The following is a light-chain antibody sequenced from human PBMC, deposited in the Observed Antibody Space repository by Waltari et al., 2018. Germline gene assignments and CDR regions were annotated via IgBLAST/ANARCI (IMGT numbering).Light chain of an antibody. J-gene: IGKJ2*01. CDR2: DAS. CDR1: QSVDTF. Sequence: IVLSQRPTSLSLSPGEGAALSCRASQSVDTFLAWYQQKPGQAPRLLIYDASNRAAGIPARFHGSGSETDFTLVISNLEPEDFGLYYCQQRGDWPYTFGQGTKLEIK. V-gene: IGKV3-11*01. CDR3: QQRGDWPYT.